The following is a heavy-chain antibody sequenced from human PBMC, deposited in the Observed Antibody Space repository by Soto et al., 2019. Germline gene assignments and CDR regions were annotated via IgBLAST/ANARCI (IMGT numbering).Heavy chain of an antibody. Sequence: QLQLQESGSGLVKPSQTLSLTCAVSGGSISSGGYSWSWIRQPPGTCLEWIGYIYHSGSTYYNPSVRSRVNTPVDRATDQFSLKMSYVTAEDTAVYYCARDNGYYYGAGYYYYGMDVWGQGTTGTVSS. D-gene: IGHD3-22*01. CDR2: IYHSGST. CDR3: ARDNGYYYGAGYYYYGMDV. J-gene: IGHJ6*02. CDR1: GGSISSGGYS. V-gene: IGHV4-30-2*01.